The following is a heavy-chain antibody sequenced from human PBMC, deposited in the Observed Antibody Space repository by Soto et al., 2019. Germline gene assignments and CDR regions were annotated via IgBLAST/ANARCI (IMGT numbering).Heavy chain of an antibody. CDR3: ARAKGGPRFGELNDAFDI. CDR1: GFTFSSYS. D-gene: IGHD3-10*01. Sequence: PGGSLRLSCAASGFTFSSYSMNWVRQAPGKGLEWVSYISSSSSTIYYADSVKGRFTISRDNAKNSLYLQMNSLRDEETAVYYCARAKGGPRFGELNDAFDIWGQGTMVTVSS. V-gene: IGHV3-48*02. J-gene: IGHJ3*02. CDR2: ISSSSSTI.